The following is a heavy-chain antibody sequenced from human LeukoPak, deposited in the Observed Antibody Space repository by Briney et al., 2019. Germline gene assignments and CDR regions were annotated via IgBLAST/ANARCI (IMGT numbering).Heavy chain of an antibody. Sequence: ASVKVSCKASGYTFTSYGISWVRQAPGQGLEWMGWISAYNGNTNYAQKLQGRVTMATDTSTSTAYMELRSLRSDDTAVYYCARDQRPPHGATTILYYFDYWGQGTLVTVSS. CDR2: ISAYNGNT. D-gene: IGHD1-26*01. CDR1: GYTFTSYG. V-gene: IGHV1-18*01. CDR3: ARDQRPPHGATTILYYFDY. J-gene: IGHJ4*02.